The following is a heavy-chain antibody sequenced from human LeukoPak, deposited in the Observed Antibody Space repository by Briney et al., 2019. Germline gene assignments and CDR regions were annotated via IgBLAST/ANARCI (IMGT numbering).Heavy chain of an antibody. CDR1: GGSVSNYY. V-gene: IGHV4-59*08. Sequence: PSETLSLTCSVSGGSVSNYYWSWIRQPPGKGLEWIGYVYYTGSTNYNPSLKSRVAMFEDKSKNQFSLRLYSVTVADTAVYYCARHFAYSSSSYFDYWGQGSLVTVSS. D-gene: IGHD6-6*01. CDR3: ARHFAYSSSSYFDY. CDR2: VYYTGST. J-gene: IGHJ4*02.